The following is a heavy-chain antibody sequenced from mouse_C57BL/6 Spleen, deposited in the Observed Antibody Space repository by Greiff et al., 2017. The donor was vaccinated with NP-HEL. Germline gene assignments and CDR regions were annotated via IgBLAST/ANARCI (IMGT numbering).Heavy chain of an antibody. J-gene: IGHJ1*03. D-gene: IGHD1-1*01. CDR1: GFTFTDYY. Sequence: EVQGVESGGGLVQPGGSLSLSCAASGFTFTDYYMSWVRQPPGKALEWLGFIRNKANGYTTEYSASVKGRFTISRDNSHRILYLQMNALRAEDSATYYCARYLYYYGSSYGGYFDVWGTGTTVTVSS. CDR2: IRNKANGYTT. V-gene: IGHV7-3*01. CDR3: ARYLYYYGSSYGGYFDV.